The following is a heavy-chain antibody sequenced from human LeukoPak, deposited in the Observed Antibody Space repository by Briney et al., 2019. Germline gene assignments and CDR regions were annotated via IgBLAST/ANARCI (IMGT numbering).Heavy chain of an antibody. J-gene: IGHJ4*02. CDR3: ASYYYDSSGSGSFDY. V-gene: IGHV1-69*01. D-gene: IGHD3-22*01. CDR2: IIPIFGTA. Sequence: SVKVSCKASGGTFSSYAISWVRQAPGQGLEWMGGIIPIFGTANYAQKFQGRVTITADESTSTAYMELSSLRSEDTAVYYCASYYYDSSGSGSFDYWGQGTLVTVSS. CDR1: GGTFSSYA.